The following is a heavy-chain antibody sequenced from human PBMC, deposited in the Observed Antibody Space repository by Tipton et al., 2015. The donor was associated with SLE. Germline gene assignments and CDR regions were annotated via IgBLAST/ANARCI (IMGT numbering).Heavy chain of an antibody. V-gene: IGHV3-74*01. CDR2: INSDGSST. CDR1: GFTFSSYW. CDR3: ARADWGSPWYFDL. J-gene: IGHJ2*01. Sequence: SLRLSCAASGFTFSSYWMHWVRRAPGKGLVWASRINSDGSSTSYADSVKGRFTISRDNAKNTLYLQMNSLRAEDTAVYYCARADWGSPWYFDLWGRGTRVTVSS. D-gene: IGHD7-27*01.